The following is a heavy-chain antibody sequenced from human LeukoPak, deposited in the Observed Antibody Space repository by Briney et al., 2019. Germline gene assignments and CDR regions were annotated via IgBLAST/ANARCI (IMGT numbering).Heavy chain of an antibody. CDR1: GFTFSSYD. V-gene: IGHV3-13*01. CDR2: IGTAGDT. Sequence: GGSLRLSCAASGFTFSSYDMHWVRQATGKGPEWVSAIGTAGDTYYPGSVKGRFTISRENAKNSLYLQMNSLRAGDTAVYYCARNLPLYGMDVWGQGTTVTVSS. J-gene: IGHJ6*02. CDR3: ARNLPLYGMDV.